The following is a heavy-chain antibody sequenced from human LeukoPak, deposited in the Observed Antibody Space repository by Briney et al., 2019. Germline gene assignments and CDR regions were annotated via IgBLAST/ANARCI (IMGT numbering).Heavy chain of an antibody. CDR3: AKQPLNDYIWEN. Sequence: PGGSLRLSCATSGFTFNNYAMTWVRQAPGKGLEWVSTISGSGAATYYADSVKGRFTISRDNSKNTMYLQMTSLRAEDTAVYHCAKQPLNDYIWENWGQGTLVTVSS. J-gene: IGHJ4*02. D-gene: IGHD3-16*01. CDR2: ISGSGAAT. CDR1: GFTFNNYA. V-gene: IGHV3-23*01.